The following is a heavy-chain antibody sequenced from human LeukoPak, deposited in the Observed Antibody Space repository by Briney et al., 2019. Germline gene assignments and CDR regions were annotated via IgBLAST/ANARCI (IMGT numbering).Heavy chain of an antibody. D-gene: IGHD3-16*01. CDR3: GRGWDWGRYFDY. CDR1: GYTFTSYF. CDR2: INPSDDST. Sequence: ASVTVSCKCSGYTFTSYFMDWVRQPPGQGLEWVGIINPSDDSTSIVHKFQGRVTITIDTYTSKVYIYLSSLTSKDTAVYYCGRGWDWGRYFDYWGQGTLVTVSS. J-gene: IGHJ4*02. V-gene: IGHV1-46*01.